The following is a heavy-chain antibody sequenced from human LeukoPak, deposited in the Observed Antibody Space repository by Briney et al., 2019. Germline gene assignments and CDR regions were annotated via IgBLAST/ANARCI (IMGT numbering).Heavy chain of an antibody. D-gene: IGHD2-2*01. J-gene: IGHJ6*02. CDR2: IWYDGSNK. CDR1: GFTFSSYG. V-gene: IGHV3-33*01. CDR3: ARELGYCSSTSCREADYYGMDV. Sequence: GGSQRLSCAASGFTFSSYGMHWVREAPGKGLEWVGVIWYDGSNKYYADSVKGRFTISRDNSKNTLYLQMNSLRAEDRAVYYCARELGYCSSTSCREADYYGMDVWGQGTTVTVSS.